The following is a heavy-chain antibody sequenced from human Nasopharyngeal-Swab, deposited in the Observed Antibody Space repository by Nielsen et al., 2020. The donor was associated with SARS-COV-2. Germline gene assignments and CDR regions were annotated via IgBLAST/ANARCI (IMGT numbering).Heavy chain of an antibody. D-gene: IGHD1-26*01. CDR2: IRSKTYGGAP. CDR3: ARSVGSFYGQGAFDI. J-gene: IGHJ3*02. V-gene: IGHV3-49*01. CDR1: GFTFGDYA. Sequence: GESLKISCTTSGFTFGDYAMSWFRPAPGKGLEWVGFIRSKTYGGAPEYAEAVKGRFTISRDGAESIAYLQMNSLETEDTGVYYCARSVGSFYGQGAFDIWSQGTMVTVSS.